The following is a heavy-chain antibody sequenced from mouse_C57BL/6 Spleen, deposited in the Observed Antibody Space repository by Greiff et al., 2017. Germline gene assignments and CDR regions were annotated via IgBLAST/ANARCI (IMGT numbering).Heavy chain of an antibody. V-gene: IGHV2-2*01. D-gene: IGHD2-3*01. Sequence: VQLQQPGPGLVQPSQCLSITCTVSGFSLTSYGVHWVRQSPGQGLEWLGVIWSGGSTDYNAAFISRLSISKDNSKSQVFFKMNSLQADDTAIYYCARKGDGYPFDYWGQGTTLTVSS. CDR2: IWSGGST. CDR1: GFSLTSYG. CDR3: ARKGDGYPFDY. J-gene: IGHJ2*01.